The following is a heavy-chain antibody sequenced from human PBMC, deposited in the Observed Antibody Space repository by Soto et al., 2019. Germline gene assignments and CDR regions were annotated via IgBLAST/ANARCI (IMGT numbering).Heavy chain of an antibody. CDR1: GGTFSSYA. Sequence: ASVKVSCKASGGTFSSYAISWVRQAPGQGLEWMGGIIPIFGTANYAQKFQGRVTITADESTSTAYMELSSLRSEDTAVYYCATTPVAIDTKGCLDTWGQGTLVTVSS. V-gene: IGHV1-69*13. J-gene: IGHJ5*02. CDR2: IIPIFGTA. D-gene: IGHD5-18*01. CDR3: ATTPVAIDTKGCLDT.